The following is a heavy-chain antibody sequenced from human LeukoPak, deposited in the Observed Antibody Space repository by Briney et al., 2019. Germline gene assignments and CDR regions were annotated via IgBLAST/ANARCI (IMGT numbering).Heavy chain of an antibody. J-gene: IGHJ4*02. CDR3: ARDITVVSLASIGFDY. D-gene: IGHD3-16*01. CDR1: GYTFTSYG. CDR2: ISSYNGMT. V-gene: IGHV1-18*01. Sequence: ASVKVSYKASGYTFTSYGLSWVRQAPGQGLEWMGWISSYNGMTNYAQKSQGRLTMTTDTSTSTAYMELRSLTYDDTPVYYCARDITVVSLASIGFDYWSQGTVVTVSS.